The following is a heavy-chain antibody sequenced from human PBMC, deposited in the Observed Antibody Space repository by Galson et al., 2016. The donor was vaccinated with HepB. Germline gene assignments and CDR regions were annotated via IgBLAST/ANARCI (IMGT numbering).Heavy chain of an antibody. CDR1: GFTLSSYW. J-gene: IGHJ6*03. CDR2: INSDGGST. V-gene: IGHV3-74*01. Sequence: SLRLSCAASGFTLSSYWMHWVRQAPGKGLVWVSRINSDGGSTSYADSVKGRFTISRDNTKKTVYLQMNSLRAEDTAVYYCARDRRYYYYMDVWGKGTTVTVSS. D-gene: IGHD1-14*01. CDR3: ARDRRYYYYMDV.